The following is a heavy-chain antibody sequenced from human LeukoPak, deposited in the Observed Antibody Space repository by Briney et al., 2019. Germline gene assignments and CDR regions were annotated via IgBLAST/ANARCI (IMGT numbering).Heavy chain of an antibody. CDR1: GGSISSYY. CDR2: IYYSGST. D-gene: IGHD3-10*01. CDR3: ARDVLGSDPYHGSGSSPYYYYYYMDV. V-gene: IGHV4-59*12. Sequence: SETLSLTCTVSGGSISSYYWSWIRQPPGKGLEWIGYIYYSGSTNYNPSLKSRVTISVDTSKNQFSLKLSSVTAADTAVYYCARDVLGSDPYHGSGSSPYYYYYYMDVWGKGTTVTVSS. J-gene: IGHJ6*03.